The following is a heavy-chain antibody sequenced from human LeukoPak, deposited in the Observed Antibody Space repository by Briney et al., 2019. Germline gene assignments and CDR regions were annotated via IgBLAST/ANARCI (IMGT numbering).Heavy chain of an antibody. D-gene: IGHD1-7*01. V-gene: IGHV3-23*01. J-gene: IGHJ4*02. CDR2: ISGSGGST. CDR1: GFTFSSYG. Sequence: GGSLRLSCAASGFTFSSYGMSWVRQAPGKGLEWVSAISGSGGSTYYADSVKGRFTISRDNSKNTLYLQMNSLRAEDTAVHYCAKDLAFGTTYYFDYWGQGTLVTVSS. CDR3: AKDLAFGTTYYFDY.